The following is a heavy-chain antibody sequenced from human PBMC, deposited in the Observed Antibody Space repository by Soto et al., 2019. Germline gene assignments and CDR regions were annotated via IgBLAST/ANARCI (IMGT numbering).Heavy chain of an antibody. J-gene: IGHJ4*02. CDR1: GFTFSSEA. Sequence: PVGSLRLSCAASGFTFSSEAMSWVRQAPGKGLEWVSFISASGVSTYYADSGKGRFTISRDNSKNTLFLHMNSLRAEDTAVYYCARERGSFDYWGQGTLVTVSS. CDR2: ISASGVST. V-gene: IGHV3-23*01. CDR3: ARERGSFDY. D-gene: IGHD3-10*01.